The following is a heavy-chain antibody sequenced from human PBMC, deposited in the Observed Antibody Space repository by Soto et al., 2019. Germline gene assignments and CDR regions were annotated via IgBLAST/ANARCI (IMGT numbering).Heavy chain of an antibody. J-gene: IGHJ6*02. CDR2: ISAYNGNT. CDR1: GYTFTSYG. D-gene: IGHD6-6*01. V-gene: IGHV1-18*01. Sequence: ASVKVSCKAFGYTFTSYGISWVRQAPGQGLEWMGWISAYNGNTNYAQKLQGRVTMTTDTSTSTAYMELRSLRSDDTAVYYCAREEYSSTGGYYYGMDVWGQGTTVTVSS. CDR3: AREEYSSTGGYYYGMDV.